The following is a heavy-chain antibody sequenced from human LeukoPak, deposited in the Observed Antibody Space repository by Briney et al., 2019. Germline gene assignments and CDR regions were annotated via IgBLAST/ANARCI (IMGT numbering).Heavy chain of an antibody. V-gene: IGHV4-39*01. D-gene: IGHD3-3*01. J-gene: IGHJ5*02. Sequence: SETLSLTCTVSGGSISSSSYYWGWIRQPPGKGLEWIGSIYYSGSTYYNPSLKSRVTISVDTSKNQFSLKLSSVTAADTAVYYCARNDFWSGYYEPYNWFDPWGQGTLVTVSS. CDR2: IYYSGST. CDR3: ARNDFWSGYYEPYNWFDP. CDR1: GGSISSSSYY.